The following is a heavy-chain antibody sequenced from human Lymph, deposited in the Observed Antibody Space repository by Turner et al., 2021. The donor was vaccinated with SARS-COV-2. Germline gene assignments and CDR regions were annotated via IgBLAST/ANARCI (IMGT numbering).Heavy chain of an antibody. J-gene: IGHJ6*02. V-gene: IGHV4-59*08. CDR3: ARHQGSTSGYDHGMNV. CDR1: GVSISSQS. CDR2: FYKIGSI. D-gene: IGHD1-1*01. Sequence: QVQLQESGPGLVRPSETLSLTCTVSGVSISSQSWSWIRQSPGRGLEWIGYFYKIGSIDYNPTLRSRVTISVDTSKNHLSLNLISMTAADTAVYYCARHQGSTSGYDHGMNVWGQGTAVIVSS.